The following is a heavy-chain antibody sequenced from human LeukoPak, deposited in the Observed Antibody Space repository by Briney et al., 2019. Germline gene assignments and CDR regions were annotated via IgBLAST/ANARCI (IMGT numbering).Heavy chain of an antibody. CDR2: IYTSGST. D-gene: IGHD3-16*02. V-gene: IGHV4-61*02. J-gene: IGHJ4*02. CDR1: GGSIRSGDYY. CDR3: ARMAGVPQFVYFDY. Sequence: SQTLSLTCTVSGGSIRSGDYYWSWIRQPAGKGLEWIGRIYTSGSTNHNPSLKSRVTISLDTSKNQFSLKLSSVTAADTAVYYCARMAGVPQFVYFDYWGQGTLVTVSS.